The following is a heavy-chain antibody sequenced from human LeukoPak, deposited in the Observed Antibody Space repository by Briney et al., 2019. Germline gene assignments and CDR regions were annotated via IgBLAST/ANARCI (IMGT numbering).Heavy chain of an antibody. CDR2: IRNDGAKT. D-gene: IGHD3-16*02. CDR1: TFTFSDYG. Sequence: GGSLRLSCVGSTFTFSDYGMHWVRQAPGKGLEWVAFIRNDGAKTYYADSAKGRFTISRDNSRNTLYLQMNSLTAEDAAVFYCAKDGVILAPGVYWYMDVWGRGTTVTVSS. V-gene: IGHV3-30*02. CDR3: AKDGVILAPGVYWYMDV. J-gene: IGHJ6*03.